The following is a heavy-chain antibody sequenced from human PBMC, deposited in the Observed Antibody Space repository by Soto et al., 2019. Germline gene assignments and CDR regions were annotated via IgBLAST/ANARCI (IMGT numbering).Heavy chain of an antibody. J-gene: IGHJ6*02. CDR2: IIPIFGTA. V-gene: IGHV1-69*13. D-gene: IGHD6-13*01. CDR1: GGTFSSYA. Sequence: SVKVSCKASGGTFSSYAISWVRQAPGQELEWMGGIIPIFGTANCAQKFQGRVTITADESTSTAYMELSSLRSEDTAVYYCASQWIAAAGTDYYYYYGMDVWGQGTTVTVSS. CDR3: ASQWIAAAGTDYYYYYGMDV.